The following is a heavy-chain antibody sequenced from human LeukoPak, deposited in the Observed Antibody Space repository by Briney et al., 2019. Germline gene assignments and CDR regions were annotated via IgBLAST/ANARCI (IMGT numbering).Heavy chain of an antibody. CDR1: GGSISSYY. J-gene: IGHJ4*02. CDR2: IYTSGST. V-gene: IGHV4-4*09. Sequence: PSETLSLTCTVSGGSISSYYWSWIRQPPGKGLEWIGYIYTSGSTNYNPSLKSRVTISVDTSKNQFSLKLSSVTAADTAVYYCARPGYSSSWAIDYWGQGTLVTVSS. D-gene: IGHD6-13*01. CDR3: ARPGYSSSWAIDY.